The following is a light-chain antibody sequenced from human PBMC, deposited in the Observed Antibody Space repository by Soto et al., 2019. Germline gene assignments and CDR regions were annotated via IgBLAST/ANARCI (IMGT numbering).Light chain of an antibody. V-gene: IGLV4-69*01. CDR1: SGHSSYA. J-gene: IGLJ2*01. CDR2: LDSDGSH. Sequence: QTVVTQSPSASASLGDSVKITCTLSSGHSSYAIAWHQQQPEKGPRYLMKLDSDGSHTKGVAIPDRFSGSSSGAERYLTISSLQSEDEADYYCQTWGTGIHVVFGGGTKVTVL. CDR3: QTWGTGIHVV.